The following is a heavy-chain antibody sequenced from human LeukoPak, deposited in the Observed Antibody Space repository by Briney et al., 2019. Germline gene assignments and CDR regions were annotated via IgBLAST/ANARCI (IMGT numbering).Heavy chain of an antibody. Sequence: GGSLRLSCAASGFTFSGSAMHWVRQAPGKGLVWVSRINSDGSSTSYADSVKGRFTISRDNAKNTLYLQMNSLRAEDTAVYYCARQSPTMVRGVYYFDYWGQGTLVTVSS. CDR1: GFTFSGSA. V-gene: IGHV3-74*01. CDR3: ARQSPTMVRGVYYFDY. CDR2: INSDGSST. J-gene: IGHJ4*02. D-gene: IGHD3-10*01.